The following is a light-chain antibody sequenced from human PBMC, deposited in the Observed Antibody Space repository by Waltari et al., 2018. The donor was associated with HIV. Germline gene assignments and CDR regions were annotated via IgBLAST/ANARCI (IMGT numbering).Light chain of an antibody. CDR3: CSYAGSYTWV. Sequence: QSALTQPRSVSGSPGQSVTISCTGTSSDVGGYNYVSWYQQHPGKAHKLMIYDVSKRPSGVPDRFSSSKSGNTASLTISGLQAEDEADYYCCSYAGSYTWVFGGGTKLTVL. CDR2: DVS. V-gene: IGLV2-11*01. J-gene: IGLJ3*02. CDR1: SSDVGGYNY.